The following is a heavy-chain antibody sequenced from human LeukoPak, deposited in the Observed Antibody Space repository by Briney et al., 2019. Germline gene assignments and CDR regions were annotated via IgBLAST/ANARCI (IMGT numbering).Heavy chain of an antibody. J-gene: IGHJ4*02. CDR3: AKGKPSVTTEFDY. CDR2: ISGGGGST. Sequence: PGGSLRLSCAASGFTFTSYSMNWVRQAPGKGLEWVSTISGGGGSTYYADSVKGRFTISRDNSKNTLYLQMNSLRAEDTAVYYCAKGKPSVTTEFDYWGQGTLVTVSS. CDR1: GFTFTSYS. V-gene: IGHV3-23*01. D-gene: IGHD4-17*01.